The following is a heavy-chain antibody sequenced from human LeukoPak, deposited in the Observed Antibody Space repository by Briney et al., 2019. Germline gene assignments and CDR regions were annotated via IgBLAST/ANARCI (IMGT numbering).Heavy chain of an antibody. D-gene: IGHD3-3*01. J-gene: IGHJ5*02. Sequence: GESLKISCKGSGYSFTSYWIGWVRQMPGKGLEWVGIIYPGDSDTRYSPSFQGQVIISADKSISTAYLQWSGLKASDTAMYYCARRSYYDFWSGYANWFDPWGQGTLVTVSS. CDR3: ARRSYYDFWSGYANWFDP. CDR1: GYSFTSYW. CDR2: IYPGDSDT. V-gene: IGHV5-51*01.